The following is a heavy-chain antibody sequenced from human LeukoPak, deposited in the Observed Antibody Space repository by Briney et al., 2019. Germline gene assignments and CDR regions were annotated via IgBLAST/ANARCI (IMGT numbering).Heavy chain of an antibody. V-gene: IGHV3-21*06. J-gene: IGHJ5*02. CDR1: GFTFSSYT. CDR2: ISSSSSYI. D-gene: IGHD3-10*01. CDR3: AKELTYYGSGSYKDP. Sequence: PGGSLRLSCAASGFTFSSYTINWVRQAPGKGLEWVSSISSSSSYIYYADSVKGRFTISRDNAKNSLYLQMNSLRAEDTAVYYCAKELTYYGSGSYKDPWGQGTLVTVSS.